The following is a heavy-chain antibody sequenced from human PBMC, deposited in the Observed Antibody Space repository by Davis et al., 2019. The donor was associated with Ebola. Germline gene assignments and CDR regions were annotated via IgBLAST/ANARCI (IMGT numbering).Heavy chain of an antibody. CDR3: ARCAISGGSWHRNYGWFDP. J-gene: IGHJ5*02. CDR1: GYRFTSYW. D-gene: IGHD2-15*01. V-gene: IGHV5-51*01. Sequence: KVSCKGSGYRFTSYWIGWVRQMPGKGLEWMGIIYPGDSDTRYSPSFQGQVTISADKSISTAYLQWSSLKASDTAMYYCARCAISGGSWHRNYGWFDPWGQGTLVTVSS. CDR2: IYPGDSDT.